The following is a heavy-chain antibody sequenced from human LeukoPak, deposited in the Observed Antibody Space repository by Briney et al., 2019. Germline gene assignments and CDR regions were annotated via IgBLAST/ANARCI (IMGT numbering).Heavy chain of an antibody. CDR2: ISGTGTST. D-gene: IGHD6-19*01. Sequence: RGSLRLSCAASGFTFSNYAMSCVRQAPGKGLEWVSGISGTGTSTYYAESVKGRFTVSRDNSKNTLYLQMNSLRAEDTAVYYCAKAVQWLAQYFDYWGQGTLVTVSS. V-gene: IGHV3-23*01. CDR3: AKAVQWLAQYFDY. J-gene: IGHJ4*02. CDR1: GFTFSNYA.